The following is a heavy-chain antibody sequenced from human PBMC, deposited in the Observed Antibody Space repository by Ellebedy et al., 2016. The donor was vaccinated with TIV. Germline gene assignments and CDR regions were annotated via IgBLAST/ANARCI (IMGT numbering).Heavy chain of an antibody. D-gene: IGHD5-12*01. J-gene: IGHJ4*02. V-gene: IGHV1-46*04. CDR2: INPSGGST. CDR3: ARGDHSGYDY. CDR1: GYTFSNYF. Sequence: AASVKVSCKASGYTFSNYFVHWVRQAPGQGLEWMGIINPSGGSTSYAQKLQGRVTMTRDTSTSTVYMELSSLRSEDTAVYYCARGDHSGYDYWGQGTLVTVSS.